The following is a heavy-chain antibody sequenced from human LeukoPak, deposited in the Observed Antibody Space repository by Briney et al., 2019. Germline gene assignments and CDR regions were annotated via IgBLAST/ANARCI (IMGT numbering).Heavy chain of an antibody. CDR1: GFTFSSYE. CDR3: ARGGGPDYYYYYYMDV. J-gene: IGHJ6*03. Sequence: GGSLRLSCAASGFTFSSYEMNWVRQAPGKGLEWVSYISSSGSTIYYADSVKGRFTISRDNAKNSLYLQMNSLRAEDTAVYYCARGGGPDYYYYYYMDVWGKGTTVTISS. V-gene: IGHV3-48*03. CDR2: ISSSGSTI. D-gene: IGHD3-16*01.